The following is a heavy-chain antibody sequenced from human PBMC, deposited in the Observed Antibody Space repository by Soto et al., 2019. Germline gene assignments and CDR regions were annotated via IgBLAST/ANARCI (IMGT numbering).Heavy chain of an antibody. J-gene: IGHJ4*02. D-gene: IGHD3-22*01. CDR2: IIPIFGTA. CDR3: ARGWGYDSNDYYYAY. V-gene: IGHV1-69*01. Sequence: QVQLVQSGAEVRKPGSSVKVSCKASGGTFSRHAISWVRQAPGQGLEWMGGIIPIFGTANHAQKFQGRVTIIEDESTSTVYMELSSLRSEDTAMSYCARGWGYDSNDYYYAYWGQGTLVIVSS. CDR1: GGTFSRHA.